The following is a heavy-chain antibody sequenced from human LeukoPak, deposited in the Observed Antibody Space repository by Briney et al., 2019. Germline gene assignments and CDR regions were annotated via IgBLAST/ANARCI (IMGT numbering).Heavy chain of an antibody. Sequence: SETLSLTCTVSGGSISSYYWSWIRQPPGKGLEWIGYIYYSGSTNYNPSLKSRVTISVDTSKNHFSLKLSSVTAADTAVYYCARVASYYYGSGSYDRWFDPWGQGTLVTVSS. CDR2: IYYSGST. V-gene: IGHV4-59*01. D-gene: IGHD3-10*01. CDR1: GGSISSYY. J-gene: IGHJ5*02. CDR3: ARVASYYYGSGSYDRWFDP.